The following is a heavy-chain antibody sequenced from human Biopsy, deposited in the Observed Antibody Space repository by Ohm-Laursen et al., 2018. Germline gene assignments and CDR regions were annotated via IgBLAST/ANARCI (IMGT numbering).Heavy chain of an antibody. CDR2: ISYTGDT. V-gene: IGHV4-59*01. CDR1: GDSISSDF. CDR3: ARATNSTGWPYYYFYGMDV. J-gene: IGHJ6*02. D-gene: IGHD2/OR15-2a*01. Sequence: GTLSLTCAVSGDSISSDFWSWIRQTPGKGLEWIGYISYTGDTNYNPSLESRITISLDTSKNQFSLMLSSVTAADTAVYYCARATNSTGWPYYYFYGMDVWGQGTTVTVSS.